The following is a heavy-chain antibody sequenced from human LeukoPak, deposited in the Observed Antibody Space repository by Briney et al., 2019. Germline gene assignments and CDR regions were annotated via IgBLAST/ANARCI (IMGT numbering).Heavy chain of an antibody. CDR2: IRYDGSNK. CDR1: GFTFSSYG. D-gene: IGHD1-1*01. CDR3: ARAPGYGAAYYFDY. V-gene: IGHV3-30*02. J-gene: IGHJ4*02. Sequence: GGSLRLSCAASGFTFSSYGMHWVRQAPGKGLEWVAFIRYDGSNKYYADSVKGRFTISRDNSKNTLYLQMNSLRAEDTAVYYCARAPGYGAAYYFDYGGRGPRATVSS.